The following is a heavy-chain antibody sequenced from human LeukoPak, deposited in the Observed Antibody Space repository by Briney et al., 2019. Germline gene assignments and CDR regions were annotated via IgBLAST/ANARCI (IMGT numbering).Heavy chain of an antibody. CDR2: IYHSGST. J-gene: IGHJ4*02. CDR1: GYSISRGYY. Sequence: SETLSLTCTVSGYSISRGYYWGWIRQPPGKGLEWIGSIYHSGSTYYNPSLKSRVTISVDTSKNQFSLKLSSVTAADTAVYYCARGLLTVTTSYYFDYWGQGTLVTVSS. V-gene: IGHV4-38-2*02. CDR3: ARGLLTVTTSYYFDY. D-gene: IGHD4-17*01.